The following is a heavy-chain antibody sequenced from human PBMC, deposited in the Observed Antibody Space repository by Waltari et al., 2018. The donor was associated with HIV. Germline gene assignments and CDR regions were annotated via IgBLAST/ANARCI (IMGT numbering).Heavy chain of an antibody. D-gene: IGHD3-22*01. CDR3: ARERGEGSSGYFFDY. CDR2: IIPIFGTA. V-gene: IGHV1-69*01. CDR1: GGTFSSYA. J-gene: IGHJ4*02. Sequence: QVQLVQSGAEVKKPGSSVKVSCKVSGGTFSSYAISWVRQAPGKGIEGRGWIIPIFGTANYAQKFQGRVTITADESTSTAYMELSSLRSEDTAVYYCARERGEGSSGYFFDYWGQGTLVTVSS.